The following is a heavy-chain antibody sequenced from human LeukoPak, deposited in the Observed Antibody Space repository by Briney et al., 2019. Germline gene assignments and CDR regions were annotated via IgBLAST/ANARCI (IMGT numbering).Heavy chain of an antibody. CDR1: GFSFSGHS. Sequence: PGGSLRLSCAASGFSFSGHSMNWVRQAPGRGLEWVAFVSDDSTPTYYADSVRGRFTISRDNAENSLYLQMNSLRAEDTAVYYCARNKRATQYYFDYWGQGTLVTVSS. CDR2: VSDDSTPT. CDR3: ARNKRATQYYFDY. J-gene: IGHJ4*02. V-gene: IGHV3-48*04.